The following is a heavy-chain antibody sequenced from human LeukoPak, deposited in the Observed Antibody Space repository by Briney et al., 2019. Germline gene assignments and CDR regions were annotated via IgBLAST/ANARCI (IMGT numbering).Heavy chain of an antibody. D-gene: IGHD2-21*01. J-gene: IGHJ4*02. CDR3: ARGAYCGGDCPLPNSLY. Sequence: PGGSLRLSCAASGFTFSTYWMHWVRQAPGKGLVWVSRIKSDGSSTTYADSVKGRFTISRDNAENTLYLQMNSLRPEDTAVYYCARGAYCGGDCPLPNSLYGGQGALVTVSS. CDR1: GFTFSTYW. CDR2: IKSDGSST. V-gene: IGHV3-74*01.